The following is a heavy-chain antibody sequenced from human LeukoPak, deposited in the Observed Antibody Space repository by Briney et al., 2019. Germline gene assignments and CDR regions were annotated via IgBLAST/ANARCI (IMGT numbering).Heavy chain of an antibody. V-gene: IGHV1-69*05. J-gene: IGHJ6*03. CDR2: IIPIFGTA. D-gene: IGHD2-2*01. Sequence: GASVKVSCKASGGTFSSYAISWVRQAPGQGLEWMGGIIPIFGTANYAQKFQGRVTITTDESTSTAYMELSSLRSEDTAVYYCARTEYQLPPDHYYYYYYMDVWGKGTTVTVSS. CDR3: ARTEYQLPPDHYYYYYYMDV. CDR1: GGTFSSYA.